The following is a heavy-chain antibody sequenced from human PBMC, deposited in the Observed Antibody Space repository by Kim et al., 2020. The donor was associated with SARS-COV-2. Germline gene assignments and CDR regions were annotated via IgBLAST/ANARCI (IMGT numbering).Heavy chain of an antibody. D-gene: IGHD6-13*01. CDR2: IYYSGST. CDR3: ARGMVGAAAGRWSYYYYGMDV. CDR1: GGSISSYY. V-gene: IGHV4-59*13. Sequence: SETLSLTCTVSGGSISSYYWSWIRQPPGKGLEWIGYIYYSGSTNYNPSLKSRVTISVDTSKNQFSLKLSSVTAADTAVYYCARGMVGAAAGRWSYYYYGMDVWGQGTTVTVSS. J-gene: IGHJ6*02.